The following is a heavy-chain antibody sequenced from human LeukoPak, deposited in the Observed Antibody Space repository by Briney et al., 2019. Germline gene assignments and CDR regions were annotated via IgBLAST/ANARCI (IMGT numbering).Heavy chain of an antibody. Sequence: PGGSLRLSCAASGFTFTAYAMSWFRQTPGKGLEWVANIKQDGSEKYYVDSVKGRFTISRDNAKNSLYLQTNSLRAEDTAVYYCARDVSSWAYYYYYYMDVWGKGTTVTISS. V-gene: IGHV3-7*01. CDR1: GFTFTAYA. J-gene: IGHJ6*03. CDR3: ARDVSSWAYYYYYYMDV. CDR2: IKQDGSEK. D-gene: IGHD6-13*01.